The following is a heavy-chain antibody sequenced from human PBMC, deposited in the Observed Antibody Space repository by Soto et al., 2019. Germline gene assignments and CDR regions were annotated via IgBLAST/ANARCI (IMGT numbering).Heavy chain of an antibody. J-gene: IGHJ6*02. CDR2: IYYSGST. V-gene: IGHV4-59*01. Sequence: KTSETLSLTCAVSGGSISSCYWSWIRQPPGKGLEWIGYIYYSGSTNYNPSLKSRVTISVDTSKNQFSLKLSSVTAADTAVYYCARASSYYYYGMDVWGQGTTVTVSS. CDR1: GGSISSCY. CDR3: ARASSYYYYGMDV.